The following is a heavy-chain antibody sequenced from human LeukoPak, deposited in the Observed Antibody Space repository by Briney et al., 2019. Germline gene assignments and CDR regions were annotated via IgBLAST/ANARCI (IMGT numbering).Heavy chain of an antibody. Sequence: GASVKVSCKASGYTFTGYYMHWVRQAPGQGLEWMGWINPNSGGTNYAQKFQGRVTMTRDTSISTAYMELSRLRSDDTAVYYCARGRNTMVRGAIGAETRYYYSYYMDVWGKGTTVTVSS. CDR2: INPNSGGT. V-gene: IGHV1-2*02. J-gene: IGHJ6*03. CDR1: GYTFTGYY. D-gene: IGHD3-10*01. CDR3: ARGRNTMVRGAIGAETRYYYSYYMDV.